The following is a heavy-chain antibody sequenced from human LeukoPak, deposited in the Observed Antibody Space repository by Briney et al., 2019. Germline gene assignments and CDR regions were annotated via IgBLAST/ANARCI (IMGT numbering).Heavy chain of an antibody. CDR2: INHSGST. J-gene: IGHJ4*02. D-gene: IGHD3-10*01. V-gene: IGHV4-34*01. CDR1: GGSFSGYY. Sequence: TSETLSLTCAVYGGSFSGYYWSWIRQPPGKGLEWIGEINHSGSTNYNPSLKSRVTVSVDTSKNQFSLKLSSVTAADTAVYYCARGPYGSDYWGRGTLVTVSS. CDR3: ARGPYGSDY.